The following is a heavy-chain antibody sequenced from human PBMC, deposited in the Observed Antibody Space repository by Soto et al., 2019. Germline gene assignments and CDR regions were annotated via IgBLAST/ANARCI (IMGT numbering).Heavy chain of an antibody. CDR3: AREPGAFDD. V-gene: IGHV3-21*01. CDR1: GFTFSSYS. J-gene: IGHJ4*02. D-gene: IGHD1-1*01. Sequence: AGSLRLSCAASGFTFSSYSVNWVRLAPGPGLEGVSSISSSSSYIHYAASVKGPSPISRNKAKTSLYLQMTSLRAEDTAVYYSAREPGAFDDWGQGTLVTVSS. CDR2: ISSSSSYI.